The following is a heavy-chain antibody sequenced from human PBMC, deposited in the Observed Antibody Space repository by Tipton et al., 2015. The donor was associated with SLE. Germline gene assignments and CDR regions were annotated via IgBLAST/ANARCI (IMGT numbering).Heavy chain of an antibody. Sequence: SLRLSCAASGFTFSDYYMSWIRQAPGKGLEWVSAISGSGGSTYYADSVKGRFTISRDNSKNTLYLQMNSLRAEDTAVYYCAKDQAGRDWNRFDYWGQGTLVTVSS. CDR1: GFTFSDYY. D-gene: IGHD1-1*01. CDR3: AKDQAGRDWNRFDY. CDR2: ISGSGGST. V-gene: IGHV3-23*01. J-gene: IGHJ4*02.